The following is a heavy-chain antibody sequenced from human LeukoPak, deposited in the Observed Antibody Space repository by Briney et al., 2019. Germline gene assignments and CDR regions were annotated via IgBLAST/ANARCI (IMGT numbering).Heavy chain of an antibody. V-gene: IGHV3-33*01. CDR1: GFTFSSYG. CDR2: IWYDGSNK. Sequence: GGSLRLSCAASGFTFSSYGMHWVRQAPGKGLEWVAVIWYDGSNKYYADSVKGRFTISRDNSKNTLYLQMNSLRAEDTAVYYCARPRFTVAHDGMDVWGQGTTVTVSS. D-gene: IGHD3-10*01. J-gene: IGHJ6*02. CDR3: ARPRFTVAHDGMDV.